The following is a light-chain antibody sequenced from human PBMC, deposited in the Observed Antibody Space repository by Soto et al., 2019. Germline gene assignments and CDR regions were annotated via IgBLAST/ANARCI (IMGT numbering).Light chain of an antibody. V-gene: IGKV1-9*01. CDR1: QGISTY. J-gene: IGKJ1*01. Sequence: IQLTQSPSFLSASIGDRVTITCRVSQGISTYLAWYQQKPGKAPKSLIYGASTLQSGVPSRFSGAGSGTEFTLTISSMHTEDFANYYCQELNSYPRTFGPGTKVDIK. CDR3: QELNSYPRT. CDR2: GAS.